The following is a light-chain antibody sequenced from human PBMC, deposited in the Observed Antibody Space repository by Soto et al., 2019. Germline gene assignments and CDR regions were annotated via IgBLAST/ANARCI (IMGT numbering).Light chain of an antibody. V-gene: IGKV1-39*01. CDR3: QQSYSVPRT. CDR1: QSIDTY. Sequence: DIQMTQSPSSLSASVGDRVTITCRASQSIDTYLNWYQRKPGKAPNVLIYAASTLQSGVPTRFSGSGSGTDFTLTISILQPEDFATYYCQQSYSVPRTFGLGTKVEIK. J-gene: IGKJ1*01. CDR2: AAS.